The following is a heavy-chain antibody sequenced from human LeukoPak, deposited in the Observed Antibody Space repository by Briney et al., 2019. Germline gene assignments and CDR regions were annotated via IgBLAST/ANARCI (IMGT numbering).Heavy chain of an antibody. CDR2: ISAYNGNT. V-gene: IGHV1-18*01. CDR3: ARTTEGGYSYGSFYYYYMDV. D-gene: IGHD5-18*01. J-gene: IGHJ6*03. Sequence: ASVKVSCKASGYTFTSYGISCVRQAPGQGLEWMGWISAYNGNTNYAQKLQGRVTMTTDTSTSTAYMELRSLRSDDTAVYYCARTTEGGYSYGSFYYYYMDVWGKGATVTISS. CDR1: GYTFTSYG.